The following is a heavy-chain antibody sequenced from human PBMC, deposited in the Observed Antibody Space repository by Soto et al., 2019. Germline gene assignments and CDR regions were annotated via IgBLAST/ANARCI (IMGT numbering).Heavy chain of an antibody. D-gene: IGHD5-18*01. CDR2: IIPIFGTA. CDR3: AREGGYSYGSPPYGMDV. V-gene: IGHV1-69*13. Sequence: SVKVSCKASGGTFSSYAISWVRQAPGQGLEWMGGIIPIFGTANYAQKFQGRVTITADESTSTAYMELSSLRSEDTAVYYCAREGGYSYGSPPYGMDVWGQGTTVTV. CDR1: GGTFSSYA. J-gene: IGHJ6*02.